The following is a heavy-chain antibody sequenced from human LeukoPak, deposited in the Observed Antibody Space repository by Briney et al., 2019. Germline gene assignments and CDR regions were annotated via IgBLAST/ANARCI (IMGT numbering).Heavy chain of an antibody. CDR3: AKDLCDNDWYNYFDP. CDR2: ISHDGNSK. Sequence: PGGSLRLSCAASGFTLSTCGMHWVRQAPGKGLEWVAMISHDGNSKQYADFAKGRFTISRDNSKNTLYLEMNSLRTEDTAVYHCAKDLCDNDWYNYFDPWGQGALVTVSS. D-gene: IGHD5-24*01. CDR1: GFTLSTCG. J-gene: IGHJ5*02. V-gene: IGHV3-30*18.